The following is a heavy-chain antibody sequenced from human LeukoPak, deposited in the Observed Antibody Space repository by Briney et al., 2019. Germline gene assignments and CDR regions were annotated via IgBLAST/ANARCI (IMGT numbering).Heavy chain of an antibody. V-gene: IGHV4-59*01. CDR3: ARDGRGFIRFDY. J-gene: IGHJ4*02. D-gene: IGHD1-26*01. CDR1: GDSMRNYY. Sequence: ASETLSLTCSVSGDSMRNYYWSWVQQPPGKGLEWIGYIYYSGSTNYNPSLKSRVTISVDTSKDQFSLKLTSVTATDTAMYYCARDGRGFIRFDYWGQGTLVTVSS. CDR2: IYYSGST.